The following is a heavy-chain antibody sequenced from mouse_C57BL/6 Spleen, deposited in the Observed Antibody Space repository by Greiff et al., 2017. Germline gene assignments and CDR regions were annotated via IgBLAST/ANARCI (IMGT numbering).Heavy chain of an antibody. CDR1: GFSLTSYG. V-gene: IGHV2-2*01. CDR2: IWSGGST. Sequence: QVQLQQSGPGLVQPSQSLSITCTVSGFSLTSYGVHWVRQSPGKGLEWLGVIWSGGSTDYTAAFISRLSISKDNSKSQVFFKMNSMHADDTAIYYCARYGYDDAIDYWGPGTSVTVSS. D-gene: IGHD2-2*01. CDR3: ARYGYDDAIDY. J-gene: IGHJ4*01.